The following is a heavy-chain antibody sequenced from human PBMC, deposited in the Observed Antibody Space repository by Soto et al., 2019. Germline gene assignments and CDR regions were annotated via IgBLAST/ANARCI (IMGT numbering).Heavy chain of an antibody. CDR3: VKDRVPGAYGHYYGMDV. V-gene: IGHV3-30*18. J-gene: IGHJ6*02. D-gene: IGHD4-17*01. CDR1: GFTFNNSG. CDR2: LSFDGSEK. Sequence: VQVVESGVGLVKPGGSLRLSGGASGFTFNNSGMHWVREVPGKGLEWVAVLSFDGSEKYYADSVKGRFTISRDNSKNTLYLQMNSLRIEDAAVYHCVKDRVPGAYGHYYGMDVWGQGTTVTVSS.